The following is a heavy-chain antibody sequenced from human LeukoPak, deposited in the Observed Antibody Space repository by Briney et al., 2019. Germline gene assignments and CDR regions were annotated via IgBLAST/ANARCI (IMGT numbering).Heavy chain of an antibody. CDR2: IKQDGSEK. CDR1: GFTFSSYW. CDR3: AKDRGYCSSTSCYVEAAADY. D-gene: IGHD2-2*01. V-gene: IGHV3-7*01. Sequence: GGSLRLSCAASGFTFSSYWMSWVRQAPGKGLEWVANIKQDGSEKYYVDSVKGRFTISRDNAKNSLYLQMNSLRAEDTAVYYCAKDRGYCSSTSCYVEAAADYWGQGTLVTVSS. J-gene: IGHJ4*02.